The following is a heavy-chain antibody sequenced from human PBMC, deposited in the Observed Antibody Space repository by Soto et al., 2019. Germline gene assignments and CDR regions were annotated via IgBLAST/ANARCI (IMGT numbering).Heavy chain of an antibody. CDR2: ISWNSGGI. V-gene: IGHV3-9*01. CDR3: EKDIQSQLPSWYFDL. CDR1: GLTFDDYA. J-gene: IGHJ2*01. Sequence: EVQLVESGGGLVQPGRSLRLSCAASGLTFDDYAMHWVRQAPGKGLEWISGISWNSGGIGSADSVKGRVTIFRAKAKCYVYVKMNSLRVKNTDLYDCEKDIQSQLPSWYFDLWGRGTMVTVSS. D-gene: IGHD1-7*01.